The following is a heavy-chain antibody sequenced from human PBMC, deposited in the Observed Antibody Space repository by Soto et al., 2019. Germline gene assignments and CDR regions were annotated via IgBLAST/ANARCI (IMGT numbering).Heavy chain of an antibody. CDR3: ARPYYYYDSSGYSH. D-gene: IGHD3-22*01. V-gene: IGHV1-18*04. J-gene: IGHJ4*02. CDR2: ISAYNGNT. Sequence: GAALKVSCKATGYTFTSYGISWVRQAPGQGLEWMGWISAYNGNTNYAQKLQGRVTMTTDTSTSTAYMELRSLRSDDTAVYYCARPYYYYDSSGYSHWGQGTLVTVSS. CDR1: GYTFTSYG.